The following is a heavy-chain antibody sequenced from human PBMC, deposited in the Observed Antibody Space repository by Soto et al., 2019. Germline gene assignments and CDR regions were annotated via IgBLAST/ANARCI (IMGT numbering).Heavy chain of an antibody. CDR2: MNPNSGDT. D-gene: IGHD1-1*01. Sequence: QVQLVQSGAEVKKPGASVKVSCKASGYTFSDHDINWVRQATGQGPEWLGWMNPNSGDTGYAQNFQGRVTMTRDNSIRTAYMELSSLRSEDTAVYYCARVGGNWNDDYFDYWGQGTLVNVSS. CDR1: GYTFSDHD. CDR3: ARVGGNWNDDYFDY. J-gene: IGHJ4*02. V-gene: IGHV1-8*01.